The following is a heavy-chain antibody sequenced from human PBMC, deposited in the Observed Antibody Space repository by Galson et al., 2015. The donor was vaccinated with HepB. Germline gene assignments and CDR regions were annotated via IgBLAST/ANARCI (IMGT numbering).Heavy chain of an antibody. CDR2: ISAYNGNT. J-gene: IGHJ6*03. CDR1: GYTFTSYG. Sequence: SVKVSCKASGYTFTSYGISWVRQAPGQGLEWMGWISAYNGNTNYAQKLQGRVTMTTDTSTSTAYMELRSLRSDDTAVYYCARGAASNLFYYYYYMDVWGQGTTVTVSS. V-gene: IGHV1-18*01. D-gene: IGHD6-13*01. CDR3: ARGAASNLFYYYYYMDV.